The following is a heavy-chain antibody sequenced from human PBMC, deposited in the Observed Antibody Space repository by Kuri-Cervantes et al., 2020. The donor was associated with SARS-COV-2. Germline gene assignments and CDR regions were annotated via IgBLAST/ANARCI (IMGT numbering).Heavy chain of an antibody. V-gene: IGHV3-30*02. CDR3: AKDQGFYESSGYFLF. J-gene: IGHJ3*01. D-gene: IGHD3-22*01. CDR1: GFSFSSFG. Sequence: GGSLRLSCAASGFSFSSFGIHWVRQAPGKGLEWVAYIRYDGSNKYYADSVKGRFTISRDISKSTLYLQLNSLRAEDTAVYYCAKDQGFYESSGYFLFWGQGTMVTVSS. CDR2: IRYDGSNK.